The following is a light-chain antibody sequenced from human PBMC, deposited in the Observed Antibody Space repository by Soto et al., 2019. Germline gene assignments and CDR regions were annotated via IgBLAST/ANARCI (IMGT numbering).Light chain of an antibody. CDR2: AAS. CDR3: QQYGSSRT. V-gene: IGKV1-39*01. Sequence: DIQMTQSPSSLSASVGDRVTITCRASQSISTYLNWYQQKSGKAPKLLIFAASTLESGVPSRFSGGGSGTDFTLTISRLEPDDFAVYYCQQYGSSRTFGQGTKVDIK. J-gene: IGKJ1*01. CDR1: QSISTY.